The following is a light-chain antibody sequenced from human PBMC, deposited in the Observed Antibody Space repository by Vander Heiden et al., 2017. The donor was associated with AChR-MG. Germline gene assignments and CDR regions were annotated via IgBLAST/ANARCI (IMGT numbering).Light chain of an antibody. CDR1: QSVSNY. Sequence: EIVLTPSPATLSLSPGERATLSCGASQSVSNYLAWYQQKPSQAPRLLIYCASNRATGIPARFSGSGSGTDFTLTISRLEPEDFAVYFCQQRSKWPPITFGQGTRLEIK. CDR2: CAS. V-gene: IGKV3-11*01. CDR3: QQRSKWPPIT. J-gene: IGKJ5*01.